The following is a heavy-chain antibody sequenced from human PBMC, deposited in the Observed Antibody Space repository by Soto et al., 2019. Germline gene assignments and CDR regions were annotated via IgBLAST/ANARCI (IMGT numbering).Heavy chain of an antibody. J-gene: IGHJ4*02. V-gene: IGHV1-69*01. CDR2: IIPIFGTA. Sequence: QVQLVQSGAEVKKPGSSVKVSCKASGGTFSSYSINWVRQAPGQGLEWMGEIIPIFGTAYYAQKFQGRVTIPADESTSTAYVELRSPRSEDTAVYYCAIDGGRHSGGIDYWGQGTLVTVSS. D-gene: IGHD1-26*01. CDR3: AIDGGRHSGGIDY. CDR1: GGTFSSYS.